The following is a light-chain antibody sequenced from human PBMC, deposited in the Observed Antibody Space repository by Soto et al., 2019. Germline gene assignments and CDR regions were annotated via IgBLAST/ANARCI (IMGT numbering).Light chain of an antibody. CDR1: SSDVGGYNY. Sequence: QSALTQPPSASGSPGQSVTISCTGTSSDVGGYNYVSWYQQHPGKAPKLMIYEVSKRPSGVPDRFSGSKSGNTASLTVSGLQAEDEADYYCSSYAGSHNPNVVFGGGTKLTVL. J-gene: IGLJ2*01. CDR3: SSYAGSHNPNVV. CDR2: EVS. V-gene: IGLV2-8*01.